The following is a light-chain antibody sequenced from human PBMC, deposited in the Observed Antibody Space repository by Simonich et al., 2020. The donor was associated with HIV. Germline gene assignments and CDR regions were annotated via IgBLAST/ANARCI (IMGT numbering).Light chain of an antibody. CDR1: QNVASN. V-gene: IGKV3-15*01. CDR3: QQYNNWPLL. J-gene: IGKJ2*01. CDR2: GAS. Sequence: EIVMTQSPATLSVSPGERATLSCRVSQNVASNLAWYQQKPGQAPRLLIYGASSRATGIPARFSGSGFGTEFTLTISSMQSEDFAIYYCQQYNNWPLLFGQGTKVEIK.